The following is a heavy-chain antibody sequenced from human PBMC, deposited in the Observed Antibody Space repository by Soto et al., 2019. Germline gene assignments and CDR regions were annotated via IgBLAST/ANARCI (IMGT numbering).Heavy chain of an antibody. D-gene: IGHD2-15*01. CDR3: ARDREVAATPDAFDI. V-gene: IGHV3-48*04. Sequence: GWSLRLSCAASGFTFSSYSMNWVRQAPGKGLEWVSYISSSSTIYYADSVKGRFTISRDNAKNSLYLQMNSLRAEDTAVYYCARDREVAATPDAFDIWGQGTMVTVSS. CDR2: ISSSSTI. CDR1: GFTFSSYS. J-gene: IGHJ3*02.